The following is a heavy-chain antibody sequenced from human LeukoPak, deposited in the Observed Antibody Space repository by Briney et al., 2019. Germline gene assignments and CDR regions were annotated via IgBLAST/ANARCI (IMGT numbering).Heavy chain of an antibody. CDR2: IIPILGIA. V-gene: IGHV1-69*02. D-gene: IGHD3-10*01. CDR1: GGTFSSYT. Sequence: ASVKVSCKASGGTFSSYTISWVRQAPGQGLEWMGRIIPILGIANYAQKFQGRVTITADKSTSTAYMELSSLRSEDTAVYYYARGDLYGSGSSEYFQHWGQGTLVTVSS. J-gene: IGHJ1*01. CDR3: ARGDLYGSGSSEYFQH.